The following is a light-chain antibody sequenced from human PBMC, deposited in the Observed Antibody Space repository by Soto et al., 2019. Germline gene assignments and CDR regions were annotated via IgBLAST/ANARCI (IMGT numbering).Light chain of an antibody. Sequence: DIPMTQSPSTLSASVGDSVTLTCRATEVISNWLAWYQQKPGKAPNLLVYKASTLERGVPSRFRGSGSGTEFTLTISNLQPDDFATYYCQQYNSYPLTFGGGTKVEIK. V-gene: IGKV1-5*03. CDR2: KAS. J-gene: IGKJ4*01. CDR3: QQYNSYPLT. CDR1: EVISNW.